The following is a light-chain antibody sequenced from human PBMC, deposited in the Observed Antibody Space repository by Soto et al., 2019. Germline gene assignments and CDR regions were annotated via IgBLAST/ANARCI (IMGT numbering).Light chain of an antibody. CDR3: QQSYRTPPIT. CDR2: AAS. Sequence: DIQVTQSPSSLSASVGDRVTITFLASQSISSYLNWYQQKPGKAPKLLIYAASSLQSGVPSRFSGSGSGTDFTLTISSLQPEDFATYYCQQSYRTPPITFGQGTRLEIK. CDR1: QSISSY. J-gene: IGKJ5*01. V-gene: IGKV1-39*01.